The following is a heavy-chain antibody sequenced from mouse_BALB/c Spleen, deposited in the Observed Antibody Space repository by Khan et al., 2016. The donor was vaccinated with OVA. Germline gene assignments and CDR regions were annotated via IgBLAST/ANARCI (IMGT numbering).Heavy chain of an antibody. CDR3: ERDRAYYRNNGWFAY. Sequence: VQLQESGAELARPGASVKMSCKASGYTFTSYTIHWIKLRPGQGLEWIGYINPSNGYTNYNQKFKDKATLTADKSSTTAYMQLSSLTSDDSAVSNCERDRAYYRNNGWFAYWGQGTLVTVSA. V-gene: IGHV1-4*01. CDR2: INPSNGYT. J-gene: IGHJ3*01. CDR1: GYTFTSYT. D-gene: IGHD2-5*01.